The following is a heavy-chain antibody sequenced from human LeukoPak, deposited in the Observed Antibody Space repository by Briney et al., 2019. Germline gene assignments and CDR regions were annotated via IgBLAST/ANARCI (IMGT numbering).Heavy chain of an antibody. Sequence: GASVKVSCKATSRISWVRQAPGQGLEWMGWMGTYGGDTYYAQKFQGRITVTTDTSTSTVYMELRNLRSDDTAVYYCARTLEWLTTTDAFDIWGQGTMVTVSS. CDR2: MGTYGGDT. J-gene: IGHJ3*02. CDR3: ARTLEWLTTTDAFDI. D-gene: IGHD3-3*01. CDR1: TSR. V-gene: IGHV1-18*01.